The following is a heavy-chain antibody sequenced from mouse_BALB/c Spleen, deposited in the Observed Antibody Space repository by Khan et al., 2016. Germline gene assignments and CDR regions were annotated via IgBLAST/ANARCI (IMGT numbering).Heavy chain of an antibody. CDR3: ARGDWYLDV. Sequence: QVQLKQSGAELVRPGSSVKISCKASGYAFSTYWMNWVKQRPGQGLEWIGQIYPGDDDANYKGQFKGKATLTADKSSNTAYLHLRSLTSEDSAVYFWARGDWYLDVWGAGTTVTVSS. J-gene: IGHJ1*01. CDR1: GYAFSTYW. CDR2: IYPGDDDA. V-gene: IGHV1-80*01.